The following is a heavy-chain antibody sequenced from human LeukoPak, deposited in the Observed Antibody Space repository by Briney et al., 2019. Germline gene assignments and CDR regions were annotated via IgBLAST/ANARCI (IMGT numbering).Heavy chain of an antibody. CDR3: TRHRDYYDT. CDR2: IYDSGSA. Sequence: SETLSLTCTVSGGSISSSSYYWGWIRQPPGKGLEWIGNIYDSGSAKYNPSLKSRVTISGDTSKNQVSLKLTSVTAADTAVYFCTRHRDYYDTWGPGTLVTVSS. D-gene: IGHD3-22*01. CDR1: GGSISSSSYY. V-gene: IGHV4-39*01. J-gene: IGHJ4*02.